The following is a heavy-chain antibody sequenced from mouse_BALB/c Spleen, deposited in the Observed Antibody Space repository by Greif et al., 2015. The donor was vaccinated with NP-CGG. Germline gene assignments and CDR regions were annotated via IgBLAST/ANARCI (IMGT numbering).Heavy chain of an antibody. CDR3: EREEGYEDWHAMDY. J-gene: IGHJ4*01. CDR1: GFAFSSYD. D-gene: IGHD2-10*02. Sequence: VQLKQSGGGLVKPRASLKLSCAASGFAFSSYDMSWVRQTPEKRLEWVAYISRGGGSTYYPDTVKGRVTISRDNAKNTLALQLSSRKSEDAAMYVCEREEGYEDWHAMDYWGQGTSVTVSS. CDR2: ISRGGGST. V-gene: IGHV5-12-1*01.